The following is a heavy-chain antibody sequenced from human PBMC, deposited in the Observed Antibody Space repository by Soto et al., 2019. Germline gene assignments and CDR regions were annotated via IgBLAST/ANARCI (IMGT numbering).Heavy chain of an antibody. CDR1: GFTFGDSY. Sequence: GGSLRLSCAGSGFTFGDSYMSWIHQAPGKGLEWLSYISPGSRYPAYADSVKGRFTISRDNAKNSLYLQMNSLRAEDTAVYYCASDRFRGTYYLRGVTYFFEEWGQGAPVTVSS. D-gene: IGHD1-26*01. CDR3: ASDRFRGTYYLRGVTYFFEE. CDR2: ISPGSRYP. V-gene: IGHV3-11*05. J-gene: IGHJ4*02.